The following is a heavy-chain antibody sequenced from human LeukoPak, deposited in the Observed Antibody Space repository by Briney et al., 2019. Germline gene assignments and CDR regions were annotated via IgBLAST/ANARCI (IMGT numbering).Heavy chain of an antibody. D-gene: IGHD6-19*01. Sequence: QPGGSLRLSCAASGFTFSNYWMSWVRQAPGKGLEWVANINRDGGAKNYVDSVKGRFTISRDDAKNSLYLQMNSLRAEDTAVYYCARKAVYYYGMDVWGQGTAVTVSS. CDR1: GFTFSNYW. V-gene: IGHV3-7*01. J-gene: IGHJ6*02. CDR2: INRDGGAK. CDR3: ARKAVYYYGMDV.